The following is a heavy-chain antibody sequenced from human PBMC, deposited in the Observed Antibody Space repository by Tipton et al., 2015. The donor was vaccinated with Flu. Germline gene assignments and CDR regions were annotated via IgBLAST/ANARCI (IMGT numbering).Heavy chain of an antibody. D-gene: IGHD5-18*01. Sequence: AASGFTFSSYWMSWVRQAPGKGLEWVANINQDGSEKNYVDSVKGRFSISRDNAKNSLYLQMNSLRAEDTAVYYCARWRPGYGFGLFDFWGQGTQVTVSS. V-gene: IGHV3-7*01. J-gene: IGHJ4*02. CDR3: ARWRPGYGFGLFDF. CDR2: INQDGSEK. CDR1: GFTFSSYW.